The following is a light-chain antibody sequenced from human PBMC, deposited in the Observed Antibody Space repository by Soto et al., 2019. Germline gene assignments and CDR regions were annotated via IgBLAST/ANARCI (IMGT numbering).Light chain of an antibody. CDR3: QQRSNWPPYT. Sequence: EIVLTQSPATLSLSPGERATLSCRASQSVSSYLAWYQQNPGQAPRLLIYDASNRATAIPARFSGSGSGTDFTLTISSLEPEDFAVYYCQQRSNWPPYTFGQGTKLEIK. V-gene: IGKV3-11*01. CDR1: QSVSSY. CDR2: DAS. J-gene: IGKJ2*01.